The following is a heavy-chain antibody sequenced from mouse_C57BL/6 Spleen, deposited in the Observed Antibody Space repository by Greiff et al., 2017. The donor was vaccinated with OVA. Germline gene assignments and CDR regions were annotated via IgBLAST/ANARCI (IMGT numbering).Heavy chain of an antibody. V-gene: IGHV6-6*01. CDR2: IRNKANNHAT. Sequence: EVKVEESGGGLVQPGGSMKLSCAASGFTFSDAWMDWVRQSPEKGLEWVAEIRNKANNHATYYAESVKGRFTISRDDSKSSVYLQMNSLRAEDTGIYYCTRRGYYGSSYPYYAMDYWGQGTSVTVSS. CDR3: TRRGYYGSSYPYYAMDY. D-gene: IGHD1-1*01. J-gene: IGHJ4*01. CDR1: GFTFSDAW.